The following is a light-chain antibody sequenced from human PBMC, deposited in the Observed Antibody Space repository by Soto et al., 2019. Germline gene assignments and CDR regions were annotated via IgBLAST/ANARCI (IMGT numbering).Light chain of an antibody. Sequence: DIQMTQSLSSLSASVGDRVTITCRASQSISSYLNWYQQKPGKAPKLLIYAASSLQSGVPSRFSGSGSGTDFTLTISSLQPEDFATYYCQQSYSTLETFGQGTKVEIK. CDR1: QSISSY. V-gene: IGKV1-39*01. CDR3: QQSYSTLET. CDR2: AAS. J-gene: IGKJ1*01.